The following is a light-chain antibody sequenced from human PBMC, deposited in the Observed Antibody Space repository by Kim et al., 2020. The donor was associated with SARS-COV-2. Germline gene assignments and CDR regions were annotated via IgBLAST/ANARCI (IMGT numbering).Light chain of an antibody. CDR1: QDITND. CDR3: LQHNSYPLT. CDR2: AAS. Sequence: DIQMTQSPPSLSASVGDRVVITCRASQDITNDLGWYQQEPGKAPKRLIYAASTLQSGVPSRFSGSGSGTEFTLTISSLQPEDLGTYYCLQHNSYPLTFGQGTKVDIK. V-gene: IGKV1-17*01. J-gene: IGKJ1*01.